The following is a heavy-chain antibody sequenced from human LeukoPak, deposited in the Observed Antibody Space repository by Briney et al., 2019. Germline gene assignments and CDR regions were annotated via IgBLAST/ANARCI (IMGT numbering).Heavy chain of an antibody. CDR3: AKDLSGYSSGPNWFDP. V-gene: IGHV3-30*18. D-gene: IGHD6-19*01. CDR2: ISYDGSNK. CDR1: GFTFSSYG. J-gene: IGHJ5*02. Sequence: GGSLRLSCGASGFTFSSYGMHWVRQAPGKGLEWVAVISYDGSNKYYADSVKGRFTISRDNSKNTLYLQMNSLRAEDTAVYYCAKDLSGYSSGPNWFDPWGQGTLVTVSS.